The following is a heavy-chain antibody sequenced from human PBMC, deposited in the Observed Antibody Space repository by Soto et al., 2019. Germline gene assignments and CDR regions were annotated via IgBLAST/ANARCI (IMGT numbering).Heavy chain of an antibody. CDR1: GFTFSSYG. CDR2: IWYDGSNK. J-gene: IGHJ6*02. CDR3: ARDLMGPIAAAGPTPGDYYYYGMDV. D-gene: IGHD6-13*01. Sequence: QVQLVESGGGVVQPGRSLRLSCAASGFTFSSYGMHWVRQAPGKGLEWVAVIWYDGSNKYYADSVKGRFTISRDNSKNTLYLQMNSLRAEDTAVYYCARDLMGPIAAAGPTPGDYYYYGMDVWGQGTTVTVSS. V-gene: IGHV3-33*01.